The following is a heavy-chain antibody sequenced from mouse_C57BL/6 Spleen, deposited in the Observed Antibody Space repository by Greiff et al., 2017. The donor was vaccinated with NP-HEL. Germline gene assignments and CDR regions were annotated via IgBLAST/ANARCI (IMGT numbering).Heavy chain of an antibody. J-gene: IGHJ2*01. D-gene: IGHD1-3*01. Sequence: VQLQQSGAELVRPGTSVKVSCKASGYAFTNYLLEWVKQRPGQGLEWIGVINPGSGGTNYNEKFKGKATLTADKSSSTAYMQLSSLTSEDSAVYFCARGGIVKWYFDYWGQGTTLTVSS. V-gene: IGHV1-54*01. CDR2: INPGSGGT. CDR1: GYAFTNYL. CDR3: ARGGIVKWYFDY.